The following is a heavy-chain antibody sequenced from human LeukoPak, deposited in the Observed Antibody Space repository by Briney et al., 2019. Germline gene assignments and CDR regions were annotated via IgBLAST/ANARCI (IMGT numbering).Heavy chain of an antibody. D-gene: IGHD1-26*01. J-gene: IGHJ4*02. CDR3: ARLALQEVGATQTYYLDY. CDR1: GYSISSGYY. V-gene: IGHV4-4*07. Sequence: SETLSLTCTVSGYSISSGYYWSWIRQPAGKGLEWIGRIYTSGSTNYNPSLKSRVTMSVDTSKNQFSLKLSSVTAADTAVYYCARLALQEVGATQTYYLDYWGQGTLVTVSS. CDR2: IYTSGST.